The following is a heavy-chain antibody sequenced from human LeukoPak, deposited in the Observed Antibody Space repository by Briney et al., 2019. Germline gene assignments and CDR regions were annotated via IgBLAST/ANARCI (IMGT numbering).Heavy chain of an antibody. CDR1: GYALSGYY. CDR2: INPNSGGT. D-gene: IGHD2-15*01. V-gene: IGHV1-2*06. CDR3: AREGSQSGMDV. J-gene: IGHJ6*02. Sequence: ASVKVSCKASGYALSGYYMHWVRQAPGQGLEWMGRINPNSGGTNYLQTFQGRVTMTSNTSISTAYMELIRLTSDDTAVYYCAREGSQSGMDVWGQGTTVTVSS.